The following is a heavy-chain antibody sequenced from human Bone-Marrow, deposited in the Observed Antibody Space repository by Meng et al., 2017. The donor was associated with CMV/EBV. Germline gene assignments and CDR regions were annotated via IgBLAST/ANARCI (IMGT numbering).Heavy chain of an antibody. CDR3: AKSMNDFWTGYYPLFDQ. J-gene: IGHJ4*02. D-gene: IGHD3/OR15-3a*01. V-gene: IGHV1-18*01. CDR1: GYTFTSYG. CDR2: VNPRNGGI. Sequence: ASVKVSCKASGYTFTSYGISWVRQAPGQGPEWMGWVNPRNGGIKYAQRFLDRVTMTRDTSTATAHMELRSLRLDDTAVYYCAKSMNDFWTGYYPLFDQWGQGTLVTVSS.